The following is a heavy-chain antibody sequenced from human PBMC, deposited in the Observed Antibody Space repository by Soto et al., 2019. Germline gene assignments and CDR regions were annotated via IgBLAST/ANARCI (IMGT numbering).Heavy chain of an antibody. CDR1: GGSFSGYY. D-gene: IGHD3-10*01. CDR2: INHSGST. J-gene: IGHJ4*02. V-gene: IGHV4-34*01. Sequence: SETLSLTCAVYGGSFSGYYWSWIRQPPGKGLEWIGEINHSGSTNYNPSLKSRVTISVDTSKNQFSLKLSSVTAADTAVYYCARAPAYYGSGSYIDYWGQGTLVTVSS. CDR3: ARAPAYYGSGSYIDY.